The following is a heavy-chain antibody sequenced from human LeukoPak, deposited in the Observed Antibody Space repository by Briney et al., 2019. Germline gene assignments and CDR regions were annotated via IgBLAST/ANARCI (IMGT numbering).Heavy chain of an antibody. J-gene: IGHJ4*02. V-gene: IGHV4-59*01. CDR3: ARRVLATTQFDY. CDR1: GGSISSFF. Sequence: PSETLSLTCTVSGGSISSFFWSWIRQPPGKGLEWIGYFFHRGDTNYNPSLRSRVTISVDTSKNQFSLRLTSVTAADTAVYYCARRVLATTQFDYWGRGTLVRVSS. D-gene: IGHD2-15*01. CDR2: FFHRGDT.